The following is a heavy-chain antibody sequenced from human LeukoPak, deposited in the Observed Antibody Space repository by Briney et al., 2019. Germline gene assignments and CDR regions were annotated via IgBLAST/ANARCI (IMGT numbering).Heavy chain of an antibody. V-gene: IGHV4-34*01. Sequence: SETLSLTCAVYGGSFSGYYWSWIRQPPGKGLEWIGEINHSGSTNYNPSLKSRVTISVDTSKNQFSLKLSSVTAADTAVYYCAILAYCGGDCYWGSRYFDYWGQGTLVTVSS. J-gene: IGHJ4*02. CDR1: GGSFSGYY. CDR2: INHSGST. CDR3: AILAYCGGDCYWGSRYFDY. D-gene: IGHD2-21*02.